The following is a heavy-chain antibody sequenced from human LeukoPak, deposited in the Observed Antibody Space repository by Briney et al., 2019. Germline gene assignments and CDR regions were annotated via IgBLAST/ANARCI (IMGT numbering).Heavy chain of an antibody. CDR3: ARVSWFPGTSYYYMDV. V-gene: IGHV4-59*01. CDR1: GGSISSYY. Sequence: SETLSLTCTVSGGSISSYYWSWIRQPPGKGLEWIGYIHYSGTTNYNPSLKSRVTISVDTSKNQFSLKLSSVTAADTAVYFCARVSWFPGTSYYYMDVWGKGTTVTVSS. CDR2: IHYSGTT. D-gene: IGHD1-1*01. J-gene: IGHJ6*03.